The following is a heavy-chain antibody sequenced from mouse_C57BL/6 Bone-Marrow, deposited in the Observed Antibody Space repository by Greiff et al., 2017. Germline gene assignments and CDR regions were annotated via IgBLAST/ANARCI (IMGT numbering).Heavy chain of an antibody. Sequence: VQLQQSGAELVRPGASVKLSCTASGFNIKDDYMHWVKQRPEQGLEWIGWLDPENGDTDYASKFQGKATITADTSSNTAYLQLSSLTSEDTAVYYCTPSSHAMDYWGQGTSVTVSS. D-gene: IGHD1-1*01. J-gene: IGHJ4*01. V-gene: IGHV14-4*01. CDR3: TPSSHAMDY. CDR1: GFNIKDDY. CDR2: LDPENGDT.